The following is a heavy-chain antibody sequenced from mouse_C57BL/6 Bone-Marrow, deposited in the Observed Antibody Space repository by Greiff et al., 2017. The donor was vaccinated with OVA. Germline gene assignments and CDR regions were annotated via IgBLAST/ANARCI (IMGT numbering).Heavy chain of an antibody. J-gene: IGHJ3*01. Sequence: EVQLVESGGGLVQPKGSLKLSCAASGFTFNTYAMHWVRQAPGKGLEWVARIRSKSSNYATYSADSVKDRFTISRDDSQSMLYLQMNNLKTEDTALYYCVRDRQYYGSPAWFAYWGQGTLVTVSA. CDR3: VRDRQYYGSPAWFAY. D-gene: IGHD1-1*01. CDR2: IRSKSSNYAT. V-gene: IGHV10-3*01. CDR1: GFTFNTYA.